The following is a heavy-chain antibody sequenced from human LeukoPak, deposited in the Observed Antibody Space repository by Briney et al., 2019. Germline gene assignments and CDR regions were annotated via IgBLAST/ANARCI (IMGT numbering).Heavy chain of an antibody. J-gene: IGHJ5*02. CDR1: GGSISSYY. V-gene: IGHV4-59*01. CDR2: IYYSGST. Sequence: SETLSLTCTVSGGSISSYYWSWIRQPPGKGLEWIGYIYYSGSTNYNPSLKSRVTMSVDTSKNQFSLKLSSVTAADTAVYYCARWKDSTTGKWFDPGGQGTLVTVSS. CDR3: ARWKDSTTGKWFDP. D-gene: IGHD1-1*01.